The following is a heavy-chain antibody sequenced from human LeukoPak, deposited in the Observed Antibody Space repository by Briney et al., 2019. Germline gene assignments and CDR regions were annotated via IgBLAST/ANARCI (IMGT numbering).Heavy chain of an antibody. V-gene: IGHV4-34*01. CDR1: GGSFSSYY. CDR2: INHSGRT. J-gene: IGHJ5*01. Sequence: PSETLFLTCAVFGGSFSSYYWSWIRQTPGKGLEWIGEINHSGRTNYNPSLKSRVTLSVDTSKNQFSLKMSSVTAADTAVYYCARPYYSGTYWFDSWGQGTLVTVSS. CDR3: ARPYYSGTYWFDS. D-gene: IGHD1-7*01.